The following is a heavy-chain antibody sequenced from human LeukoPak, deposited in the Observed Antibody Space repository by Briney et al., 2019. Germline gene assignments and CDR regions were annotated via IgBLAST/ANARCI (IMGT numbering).Heavy chain of an antibody. Sequence: GGSLRLSCAASGFTVSGNYMSWVRQAPGKGLEWVSVIYSGGSTYYADSVKGRFTISRDNSKNSLYLQMNSLRAEDTAVYYCARTSGSYYFDYWGQGTLVTVSS. J-gene: IGHJ4*02. CDR3: ARTSGSYYFDY. V-gene: IGHV3-53*01. CDR2: IYSGGST. D-gene: IGHD1-26*01. CDR1: GFTVSGNY.